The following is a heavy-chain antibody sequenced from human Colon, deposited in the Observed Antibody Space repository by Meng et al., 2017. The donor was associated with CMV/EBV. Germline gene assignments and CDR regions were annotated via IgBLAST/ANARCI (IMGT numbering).Heavy chain of an antibody. D-gene: IGHD3-3*01. CDR3: TRDWNGGPKLNAFDI. CDR2: ISGTSNNI. J-gene: IGHJ3*02. Sequence: GGSLRLSCMASGFTVNNYNFHWVRQAPGKGLEWVSSISGTSNNIYYADSVKGRFTITRDNAKKSLFLQMSSLRAEDTALYYCTRDWNGGPKLNAFDIWGQGTVVTVSS. CDR1: GFTVNNYN. V-gene: IGHV3-21*01.